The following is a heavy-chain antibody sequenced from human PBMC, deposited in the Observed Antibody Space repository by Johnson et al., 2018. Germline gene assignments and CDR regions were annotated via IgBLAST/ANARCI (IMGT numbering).Heavy chain of an antibody. CDR1: GGSISSYY. D-gene: IGHD6-19*01. CDR2: IYYSGST. Sequence: QVQLQESGPGLVKPSETLSLTCTVSGGSISSYYWSWIRQPPGKGLEWIGYIYYSGSTNYNPSLKSRVTLSVDTSKNQFSLRLSSVTAAGPAGYYCAIYSSGWYHAFDIWGQGTMVTVSS. V-gene: IGHV4-59*01. CDR3: AIYSSGWYHAFDI. J-gene: IGHJ3*02.